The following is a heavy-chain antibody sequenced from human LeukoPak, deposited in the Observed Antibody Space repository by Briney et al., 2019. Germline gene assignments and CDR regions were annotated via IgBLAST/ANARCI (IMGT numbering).Heavy chain of an antibody. J-gene: IGHJ6*02. D-gene: IGHD4-11*01. Sequence: PGGSLRLSCAASGFTVSAYSMHWVRQAPGKGLEWVAVISYDGTNKYSADSVKGRFTISRDNSKNTLYLQMNSLRAEDTAVYYCARDENLYTPPYYRMDVWGQGTTVTVSS. CDR2: ISYDGTNK. V-gene: IGHV3-30-3*01. CDR1: GFTVSAYS. CDR3: ARDENLYTPPYYRMDV.